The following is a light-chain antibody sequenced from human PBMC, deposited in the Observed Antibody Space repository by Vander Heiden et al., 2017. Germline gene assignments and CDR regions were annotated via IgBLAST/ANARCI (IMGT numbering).Light chain of an antibody. CDR2: AAS. J-gene: IGKJ3*01. Sequence: DIQTTQSPFTLSASVGERATITCRASQSISSYLAWYQQQPGKVPNLLIQAASTLQSAVPSRFSGSRSATTFTLTISSMLPDDVAALYYRKYNAAPFTFGPGTKVEIK. V-gene: IGKV1-27*01. CDR3: RKYNAAPFT. CDR1: QSISSY.